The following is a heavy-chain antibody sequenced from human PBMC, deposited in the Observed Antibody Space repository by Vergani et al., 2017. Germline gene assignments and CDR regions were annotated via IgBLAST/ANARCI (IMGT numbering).Heavy chain of an antibody. CDR3: ARGRRNSWRSYRWDYFYY. CDR2: SNHSGST. V-gene: IGHV4-34*01. D-gene: IGHD3-16*02. Sequence: QVQLQQWGAGLLKPSETLSLTCAVYGGSFSGYYWSWIRQPPGKGLEWIGESNHSGSTNYNPSLKSRVTISVDTSKNQFSLKLSSVTAADTAVYYCARGRRNSWRSYRWDYFYYWGQGTLVTVSS. CDR1: GGSFSGYY. J-gene: IGHJ4*02.